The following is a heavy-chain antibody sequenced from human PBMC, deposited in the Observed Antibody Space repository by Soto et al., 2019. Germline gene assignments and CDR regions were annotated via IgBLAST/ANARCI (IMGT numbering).Heavy chain of an antibody. CDR1: GFSISSGYY. Sequence: SETLSLTSVVSGFSISSGYYWSWVRQPPGKGLEWIGSIYRSGNSYHNPSLETRLILSVDTSKNQYSLKLASVTAADTAMYYCAREKVGTAFSDNWGQGTQVTVSS. J-gene: IGHJ4*02. CDR3: AREKVGTAFSDN. V-gene: IGHV4-38-2*02. CDR2: IYRSGNS. D-gene: IGHD1-1*01.